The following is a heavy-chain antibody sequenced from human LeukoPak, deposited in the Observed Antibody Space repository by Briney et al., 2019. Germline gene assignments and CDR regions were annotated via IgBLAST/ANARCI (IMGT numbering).Heavy chain of an antibody. D-gene: IGHD2-2*01. CDR1: GFTFSSYS. Sequence: GGSLRLSCAASGFTFSSYSMNCVRQAPGKGLEWVSSISSSSSYIYYADSVKGRFTISRDNAKNSLYLQMNSLRAGDTAVYYCARESVVVPAANYYGMDVWGKGTTVTVSS. CDR2: ISSSSSYI. J-gene: IGHJ6*04. CDR3: ARESVVVPAANYYGMDV. V-gene: IGHV3-21*01.